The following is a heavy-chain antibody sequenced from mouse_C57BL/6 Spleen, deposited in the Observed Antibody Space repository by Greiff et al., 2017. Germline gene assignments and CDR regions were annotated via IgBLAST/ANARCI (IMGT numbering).Heavy chain of an antibody. CDR2: INPNNGGT. V-gene: IGHV1-26*01. D-gene: IGHD1-1*01. CDR3: ARAEYYGPEDFDY. CDR1: GYTFTDYY. J-gene: IGHJ2*01. Sequence: EVQLQQSGPELVKPGASVKISCKASGYTFTDYYMNWVKQSHGKSLEWIGDINPNNGGTSYNQKFKGKATLTVDKSSSTAYMELRSLTSEDSAVYYCARAEYYGPEDFDYWGQGTTLTVSS.